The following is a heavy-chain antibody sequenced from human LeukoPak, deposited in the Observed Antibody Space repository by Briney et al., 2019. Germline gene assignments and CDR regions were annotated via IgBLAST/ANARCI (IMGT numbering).Heavy chain of an antibody. CDR1: GFPFSDYY. J-gene: IGHJ4*02. D-gene: IGHD6-19*01. Sequence: GGALRLSCAAPGFPFSDYYMSSLRQAPGKGQERVSSYSSSSSYRNYVGSVKGRFTISRDNAKSPLYLQMNSLRAEDTAVYYCARDFLWTSGGIAVAGGFDYWGQGTLVTVSS. CDR3: ARDFLWTSGGIAVAGGFDY. V-gene: IGHV3-11*06. CDR2: YSSSSSYR.